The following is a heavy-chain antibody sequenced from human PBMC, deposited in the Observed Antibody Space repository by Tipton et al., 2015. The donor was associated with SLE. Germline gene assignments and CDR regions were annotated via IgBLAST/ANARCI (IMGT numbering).Heavy chain of an antibody. D-gene: IGHD1-26*01. CDR1: GFTFSSYS. CDR3: ARDLSGSYYVPYYYGMDV. V-gene: IGHV3-9*01. Sequence: RSLRLSCAASGFTFSSYSMNWVRQAPGKGLEWVSGISWNSGSIGYADSVKGRFAISRDNAKNSLYLQMNSLRAEDTAVYYCARDLSGSYYVPYYYGMDVWGQGTTVTVSS. J-gene: IGHJ6*02. CDR2: ISWNSGSI.